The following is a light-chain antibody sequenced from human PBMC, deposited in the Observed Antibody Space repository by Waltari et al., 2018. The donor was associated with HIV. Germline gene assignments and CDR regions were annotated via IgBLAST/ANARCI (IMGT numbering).Light chain of an antibody. CDR1: SIDGGASNF. CDR2: GVN. V-gene: IGLV2-8*01. Sequence: QSALTQPPSASGSPGQSVTFSYTGTSIDGGASNFVCWYQQNPGTAPKLIIHGVNRRPSGVPDRFSGSKSGNTASLTVSGLQADDEADYYCSSYAGPNHLLFGGGTKLTVL. CDR3: SSYAGPNHLL. J-gene: IGLJ2*01.